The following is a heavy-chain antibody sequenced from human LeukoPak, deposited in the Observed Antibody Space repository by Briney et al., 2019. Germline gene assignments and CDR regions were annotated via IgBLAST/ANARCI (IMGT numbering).Heavy chain of an antibody. CDR3: ARGEYSSSWYFDY. J-gene: IGHJ4*02. V-gene: IGHV3-21*06. CDR1: GFTFSRHS. D-gene: IGHD6-13*01. CDR2: ISSGSSYI. Sequence: GGSLRLSCAASGFTFSRHSMNWVRRAPGKGLEGVSSISSGSSYIYDAESVKGRFTISRDNAKNSLYLQMNSLRAEDTAVYYCARGEYSSSWYFDYWGQGTLVTVSS.